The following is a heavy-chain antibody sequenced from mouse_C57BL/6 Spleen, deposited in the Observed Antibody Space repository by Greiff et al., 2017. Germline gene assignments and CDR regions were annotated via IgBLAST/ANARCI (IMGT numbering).Heavy chain of an antibody. V-gene: IGHV1-82*01. CDR3: ARYDYDVGAMDY. CDR1: GYTFTSYW. CDR2: IYPGDGDT. D-gene: IGHD2-4*01. Sequence: QVQLQQPGAELVKPGASVKLSCKASGYTFTSYWMHWVKQRPGKGLEWIGRIYPGDGDTNYNGKFKGKATLTADKSSSTAYMQLSSLTSEDSAVYFCARYDYDVGAMDYWGQGTSVTVSS. J-gene: IGHJ4*01.